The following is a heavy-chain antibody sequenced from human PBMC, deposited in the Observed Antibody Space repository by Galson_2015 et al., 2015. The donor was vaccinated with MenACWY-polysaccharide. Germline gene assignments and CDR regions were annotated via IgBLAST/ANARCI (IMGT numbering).Heavy chain of an antibody. V-gene: IGHV3-30*18. CDR1: GFTFSSYG. CDR2: ISYDGSNK. CDR3: AKKEDG. J-gene: IGHJ4*02. Sequence: SLRLSCAASGFTFSSYGMHWVRQAPGKGLEWVAVISYDGSNKYYADSVKGRFTISRDNSKNTLYLQMNSLRAEDTAVYYCAKKEDGWGQGTLVTVSS.